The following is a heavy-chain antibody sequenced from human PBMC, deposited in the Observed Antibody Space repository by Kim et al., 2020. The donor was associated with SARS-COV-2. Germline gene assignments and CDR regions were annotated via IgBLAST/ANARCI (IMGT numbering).Heavy chain of an antibody. Sequence: GGSLRLSCTASGFTFGDYAMSWVRQAPGKGLEWVGFIRSKAYGGTTEYAASVKGRFTISRDDSKSIAYLQMNSLKTEDTAVYYCTRGFGYYDSSGYYYFDYWGQGTLVTVSS. CDR3: TRGFGYYDSSGYYYFDY. CDR1: GFTFGDYA. D-gene: IGHD3-22*01. V-gene: IGHV3-49*04. CDR2: IRSKAYGGTT. J-gene: IGHJ4*02.